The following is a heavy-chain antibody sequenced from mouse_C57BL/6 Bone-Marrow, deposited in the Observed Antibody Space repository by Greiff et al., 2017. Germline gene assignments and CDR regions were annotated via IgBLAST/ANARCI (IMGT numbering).Heavy chain of an antibody. CDR3: MGYYYGSEGVDY. J-gene: IGHJ4*01. Sequence: QVQLKASGAELVRPGASVTLSCKASGYTFTDYEMHWVKQTPVHGLEWIGAIDPETGGTAYNQKFKGKAILTADKSSSTAYMELRSLTSEDSAVYYCMGYYYGSEGVDYWGQGTSVTVSS. CDR1: GYTFTDYE. CDR2: IDPETGGT. V-gene: IGHV1-15*01. D-gene: IGHD1-1*01.